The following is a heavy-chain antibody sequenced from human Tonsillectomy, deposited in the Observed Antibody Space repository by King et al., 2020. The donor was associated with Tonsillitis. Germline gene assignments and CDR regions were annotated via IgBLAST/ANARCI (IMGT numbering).Heavy chain of an antibody. D-gene: IGHD2-15*01. CDR3: AREVVGASTNWFDP. V-gene: IGHV4-59*01. CDR1: GGSISGYY. Sequence: VQLQESGPGLVKPSETLSLTCTFSGGSISGYYWTWIRQPPGKGLECIGYIYYTGSTNYNPSLKSRVTISLDTSRNQFSLRLTSVTAADTAVYYCAREVVGASTNWFDPWGQGTLVTVSS. CDR2: IYYTGST. J-gene: IGHJ5*02.